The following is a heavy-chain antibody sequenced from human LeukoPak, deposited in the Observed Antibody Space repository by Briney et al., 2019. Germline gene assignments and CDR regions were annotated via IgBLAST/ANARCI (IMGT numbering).Heavy chain of an antibody. D-gene: IGHD3-10*01. CDR1: GYIFTGYY. CDR3: ARGRLGTWFGELKA. J-gene: IGHJ5*02. Sequence: GASVKVSCKASGYIFTGYYMHWVRQAPGQGLEWMGWINANSGGTKYAQEFQGRVTMTRDTSISTAYMELSSLRSDDTAVYYCARGRLGTWFGELKAWGQGTLVTVSS. V-gene: IGHV1-2*02. CDR2: INANSGGT.